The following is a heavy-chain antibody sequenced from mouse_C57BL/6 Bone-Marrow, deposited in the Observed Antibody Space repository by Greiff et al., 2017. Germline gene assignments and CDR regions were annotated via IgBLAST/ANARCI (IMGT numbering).Heavy chain of an antibody. J-gene: IGHJ4*01. CDR1: GYAFSSSW. CDR3: ARDSSGYYAMDY. V-gene: IGHV1-82*01. D-gene: IGHD3-2*02. CDR2: IYPGDGDT. Sequence: QVQLQQSGPELVKPGASVKISCKASGYAFSSSWMNWVKQRPGKGLEWIGRIYPGDGDTTYNGKFKGKATLTADKSSSTAYMQLSSLTSEDSAVYFCARDSSGYYAMDYWGQGTSVTVSS.